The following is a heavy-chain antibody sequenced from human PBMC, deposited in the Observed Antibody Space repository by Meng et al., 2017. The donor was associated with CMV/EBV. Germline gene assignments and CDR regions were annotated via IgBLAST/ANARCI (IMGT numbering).Heavy chain of an antibody. CDR2: ISYDGSNK. Sequence: GESLKISCAASGFTFSSYAMHWVRQAPGKGLEWAAVISYDGSNKYYADSVKGRFTSSRDNSKNTLYLQMNSLRAEDTAVYYCAREAAAGAPDYWGQGTLVTVSS. V-gene: IGHV3-30*04. J-gene: IGHJ4*02. CDR3: AREAAAGAPDY. CDR1: GFTFSSYA. D-gene: IGHD6-13*01.